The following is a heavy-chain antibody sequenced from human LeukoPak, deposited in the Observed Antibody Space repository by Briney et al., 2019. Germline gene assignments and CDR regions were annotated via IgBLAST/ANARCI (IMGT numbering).Heavy chain of an antibody. J-gene: IGHJ5*02. CDR1: GYTFTSYC. CDR2: ISAYNGNT. V-gene: IGHV1-18*01. CDR3: AREWATNWNVRVNWFDP. Sequence: GASVKVSCKASGYTFTSYCISWVRQAPGQGLEWMGWISAYNGNTNYAQKLQGRVTMTTYTSTSTAYMELRSMRSDDTAVYYCAREWATNWNVRVNWFDPWGQGPLVTVSS. D-gene: IGHD1-1*01.